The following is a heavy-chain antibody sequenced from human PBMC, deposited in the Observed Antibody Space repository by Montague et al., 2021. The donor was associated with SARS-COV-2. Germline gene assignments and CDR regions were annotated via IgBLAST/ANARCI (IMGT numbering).Heavy chain of an antibody. CDR2: ISYDGTNT. CDR3: ARERALRYYYGSEIEF. CDR1: GFTFNTYA. Sequence: SLRLSCATSGFTFNTYALHWVRQTPGKGLEWVSVISYDGTNTYYAASVKGRFTISRDTSKNTLYLQMNSLRVEDTALYYCARERALRYYYGSEIEFWGQGTLVTVSS. V-gene: IGHV3-30*04. D-gene: IGHD3-10*01. J-gene: IGHJ4*02.